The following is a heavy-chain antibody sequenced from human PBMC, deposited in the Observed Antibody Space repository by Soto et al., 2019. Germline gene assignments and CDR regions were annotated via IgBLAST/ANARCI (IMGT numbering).Heavy chain of an antibody. D-gene: IGHD6-13*01. CDR1: RCE. CDR3: ARAETGYSSSWMDYYSGMAF. V-gene: IGHV3-13*01. CDR2: IGTAGDT. Sequence: RCEIRWVRQDSRKSLEWVSAIGTAGDTYYPGSVKGRFTISRENAKNSLYLQMNSLRAEDTAVYYCARAETGYSSSWMDYYSGMAFRRHRTTVPV. J-gene: IGHJ6*02.